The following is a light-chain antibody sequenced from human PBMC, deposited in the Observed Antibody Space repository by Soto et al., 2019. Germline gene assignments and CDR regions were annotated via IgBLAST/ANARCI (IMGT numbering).Light chain of an antibody. CDR2: EVS. CDR3: SSYTTSNSFIL. CDR1: SSDIGNYDF. V-gene: IGLV2-14*01. J-gene: IGLJ2*01. Sequence: QSALTQPASVSGSPGQSITISCTGTSSDIGNYDFVSWYQQVPGTAPKAMIYEVSSRPSGVSNRFSGYKSGNTASLTISGLQAEDEAYYYCSSYTTSNSFILFGGGTKLTVL.